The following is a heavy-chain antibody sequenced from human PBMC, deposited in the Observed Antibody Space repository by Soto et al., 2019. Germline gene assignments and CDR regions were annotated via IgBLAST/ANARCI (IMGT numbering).Heavy chain of an antibody. V-gene: IGHV3-9*01. Sequence: GGSLRLSCAASGFSFHEYAMHWVRQAPGKGLEWVSGISYDSGAIGYADSVRGRFTISRDNTRNSLFLQLDSLRSDDTAFYYWPKDSRGNHWFNFWGLGPLVTVS. D-gene: IGHD3-9*01. J-gene: IGHJ4*01. CDR1: GFSFHEYA. CDR2: ISYDSGAI. CDR3: PKDSRGNHWFNF.